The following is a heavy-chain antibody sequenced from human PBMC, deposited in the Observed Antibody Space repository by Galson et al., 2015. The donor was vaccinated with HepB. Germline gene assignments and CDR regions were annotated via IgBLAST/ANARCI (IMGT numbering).Heavy chain of an antibody. CDR2: IIPIFGTA. CDR1: GGTFSSYA. V-gene: IGHV1-69*13. CDR3: ARGVEYSSSYYYGMDV. Sequence: SVKVSCKASGGTFSSYAISWVRQAPGQGLEWMGGIIPIFGTANYAQKFQGRVTITADESTSTAYMELSSLRSEDTAVYYCARGVEYSSSYYYGMDVWGQGTTVTVPS. J-gene: IGHJ6*02. D-gene: IGHD6-6*01.